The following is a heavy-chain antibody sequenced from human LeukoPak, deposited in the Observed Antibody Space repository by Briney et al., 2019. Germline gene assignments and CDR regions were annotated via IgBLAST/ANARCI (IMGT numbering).Heavy chain of an antibody. V-gene: IGHV4-39*01. D-gene: IGHD2-8*01. J-gene: IGHJ5*02. CDR1: GGSISGSSYY. CDR3: ARIYCTNPRVRGNWFDP. Sequence: SETLSLTCTVSGGSISGSSYYWGWIRQPPGKGLEWIGSIYYSGSTYYNPSLKSRVTISVDTSKNQFSLKLNSVTATDTAVYYCARIYCTNPRVRGNWFDPWGQGTLVTVSS. CDR2: IYYSGST.